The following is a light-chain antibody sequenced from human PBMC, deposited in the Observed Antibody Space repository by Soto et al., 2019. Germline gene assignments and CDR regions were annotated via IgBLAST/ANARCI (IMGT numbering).Light chain of an antibody. J-gene: IGKJ2*01. CDR1: QSVTGSQ. CDR2: GAS. Sequence: EIVLTQSPGPLSLSPGTRATLSCRASQSVTGSQLAWFQQRPGQAPRLLIYGASTRATDIPARFSGTGSGTNYTLTISGLEPEDFVLDFCQQYGNSPFTFGQGTKLDIK. CDR3: QQYGNSPFT. V-gene: IGKV3-20*01.